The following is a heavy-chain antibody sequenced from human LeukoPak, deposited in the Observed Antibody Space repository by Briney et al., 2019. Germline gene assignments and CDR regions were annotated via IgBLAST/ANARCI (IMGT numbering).Heavy chain of an antibody. CDR2: INPNSGGT. V-gene: IGHV1-2*02. CDR1: GYTFTGYY. D-gene: IGHD2-2*02. Sequence: GASVKVSCKASGYTFTGYYMHWVRQAPGQGLEWMGWINPNSGGTNYAQKFQGRVTMTRDTSISTAYMELSRLRSDDTAVYYCARDPYCSSTGCYNTYFDYWGQGTLVTVSS. J-gene: IGHJ4*02. CDR3: ARDPYCSSTGCYNTYFDY.